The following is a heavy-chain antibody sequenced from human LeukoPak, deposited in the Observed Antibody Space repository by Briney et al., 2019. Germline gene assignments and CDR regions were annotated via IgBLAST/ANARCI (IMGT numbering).Heavy chain of an antibody. CDR3: VTCRAYIRGGFDF. Sequence: SETLSLTCTVSGGSISSYYWSWIRQPAGKGLEWIGRIYTSGSTYYNPSLKSRVTVSVHTSKNQFSLRLSSVTAADTAVYYCVTCRAYIRGGFDFWGQGALVTVSS. CDR1: GGSISSYY. J-gene: IGHJ4*02. V-gene: IGHV4-4*07. CDR2: IYTSGST. D-gene: IGHD3-10*01.